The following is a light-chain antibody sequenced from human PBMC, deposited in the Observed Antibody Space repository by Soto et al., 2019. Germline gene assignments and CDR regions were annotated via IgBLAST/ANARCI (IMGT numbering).Light chain of an antibody. V-gene: IGKV3-15*01. CDR2: GAS. CDR1: QSVSSN. J-gene: IGKJ5*01. Sequence: EIVLTQSPGTLSLSPGERATLSCRASQSVSSNLAWYQQKPGQAPRLLIYGASTRATNVPARFSGSGSGTEFTLSISSLQSEDFAVYYCKQYKEWTPFTFGQGTRLEI. CDR3: KQYKEWTPFT.